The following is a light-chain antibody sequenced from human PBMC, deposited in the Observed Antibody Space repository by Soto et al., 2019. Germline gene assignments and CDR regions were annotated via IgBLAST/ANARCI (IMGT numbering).Light chain of an antibody. CDR3: MQALQTPWT. V-gene: IGKV2-28*01. CDR2: LGS. CDR1: QSLLHSNGYNY. J-gene: IGKJ1*01. Sequence: DIVMTQSPLSLPVTPGEPASISCRSSQSLLHSNGYNYFDWYLQKPGQSPQLLIYLGSNRASGVPDRFSGSGSGTDCTLKISRVEAEDVGGYYCMQALQTPWTFGQGTKVEIK.